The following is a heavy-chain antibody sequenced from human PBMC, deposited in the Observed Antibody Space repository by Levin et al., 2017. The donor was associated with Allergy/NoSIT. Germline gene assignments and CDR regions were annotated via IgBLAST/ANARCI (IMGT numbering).Heavy chain of an antibody. CDR2: INHSGST. J-gene: IGHJ4*02. CDR3: ARSRSPHILTGYYVRSGGPAGTYFDY. CDR1: GGSFSGYY. V-gene: IGHV4-34*01. Sequence: PSETLSLTCAVYGGSFSGYYWSWIRQPPGKGLEWIGEINHSGSTNYNPSLKSRVTISVDTSKNQFSLKLSSVTAADTAVYYCARSRSPHILTGYYVRSGGPAGTYFDYWGQGTLVTVSS. D-gene: IGHD3-9*01.